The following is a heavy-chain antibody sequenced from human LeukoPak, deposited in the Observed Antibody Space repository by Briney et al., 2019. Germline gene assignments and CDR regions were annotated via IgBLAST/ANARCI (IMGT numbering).Heavy chain of an antibody. J-gene: IGHJ3*02. CDR1: GGSISSGGYS. CDR3: ASGWDMDI. V-gene: IGHV4-30-2*05. Sequence: SETLSLTCAVSGGSISSGGYSWSWIRQPPGKGLEWIGYIYHSGSTYYNPSLKSRVTISVDTSKNQFSLKLSSVTAADTAVYYCASGWDMDIWGQGTMVTVSS. D-gene: IGHD6-19*01. CDR2: IYHSGST.